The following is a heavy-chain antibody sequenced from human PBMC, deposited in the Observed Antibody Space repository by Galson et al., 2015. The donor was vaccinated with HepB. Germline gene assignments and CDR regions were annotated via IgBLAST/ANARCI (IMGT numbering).Heavy chain of an antibody. CDR2: ISSSSSYI. D-gene: IGHD6-19*01. J-gene: IGHJ6*03. CDR3: ARDNSSGWYDYYYYYYMDV. Sequence: SLRLSCAASGFTFSSYSMNWVRQAPGKGLEWVSSISSSSSYIYYADSVKGRFTISRDNAKNSLYLQMNSLRAEDTAVYYCARDNSSGWYDYYYYYYMDVWGKGTTVTVSS. V-gene: IGHV3-21*01. CDR1: GFTFSSYS.